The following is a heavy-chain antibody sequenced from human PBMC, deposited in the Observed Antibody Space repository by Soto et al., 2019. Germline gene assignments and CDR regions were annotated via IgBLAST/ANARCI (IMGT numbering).Heavy chain of an antibody. D-gene: IGHD3-10*01. CDR1: GYTFTSYD. Sequence: QVQLVQSGAEVKKPGASVKVSCKASGYTFTSYDINWVRQATGQGLEWMGWMNPNSGNTGYAQKFQGRVTMTRNTSISTAYMELSSLRSEDTAVYYGARGGVFFFAAPTKPFDYWGQGTLVTVSS. CDR2: MNPNSGNT. J-gene: IGHJ4*02. CDR3: ARGGVFFFAAPTKPFDY. V-gene: IGHV1-8*01.